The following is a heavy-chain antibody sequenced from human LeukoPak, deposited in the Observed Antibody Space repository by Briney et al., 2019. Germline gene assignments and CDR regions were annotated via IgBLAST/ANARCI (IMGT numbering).Heavy chain of an antibody. D-gene: IGHD3-10*01. CDR1: GFTFSSYG. Sequence: PGGSLRLSCAASGFTFSSYGMHWVRQAPGKGLEWVAFIRYDGSNKYYADSVKGRFTISRDNSKNTLYLQMNSLRAEDTAVYYCXXXPXYYXXGSYXTLYYYYGMDVWGQGTTVTVSS. CDR3: XXXPXYYXXGSYXTLYYYYGMDV. V-gene: IGHV3-30*02. CDR2: IRYDGSNK. J-gene: IGHJ6*02.